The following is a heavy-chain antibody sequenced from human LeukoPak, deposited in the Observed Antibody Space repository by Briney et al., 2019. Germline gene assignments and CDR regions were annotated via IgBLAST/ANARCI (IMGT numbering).Heavy chain of an antibody. V-gene: IGHV3-30-3*01. J-gene: IGHJ3*01. D-gene: IGHD3-10*01. CDR3: ARDLSTMVILGAFAL. CDR1: GFILSSYA. Sequence: GGSLRLSCVASGFILSSYAMHWVRQAPGKGLEWVAVISYDGYNKYYADSVKGRFTISRDNPKNTLYLQMNSLRVEDTAVYFCARDLSTMVILGAFALWGQGTMVTVSS. CDR2: ISYDGYNK.